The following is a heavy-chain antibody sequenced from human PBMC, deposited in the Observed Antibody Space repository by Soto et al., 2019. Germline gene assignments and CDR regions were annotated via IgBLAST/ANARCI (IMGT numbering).Heavy chain of an antibody. CDR3: AREIFTGSGAAFDV. J-gene: IGHJ3*01. Sequence: GSLRLSCVASGFTFSDHHMTWIRQAPGKGLEWVTHTSGSSTNTNYAASVKGRFTISRDNAKSSVYLQMNSLRAEDTAVYYCAREIFTGSGAAFDVWGPGTRVTVSS. CDR2: TSGSSTNT. D-gene: IGHD1-26*01. CDR1: GFTFSDHH. V-gene: IGHV3-11*06.